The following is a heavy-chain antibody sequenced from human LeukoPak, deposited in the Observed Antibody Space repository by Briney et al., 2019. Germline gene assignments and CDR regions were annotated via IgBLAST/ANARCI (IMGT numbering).Heavy chain of an antibody. CDR3: ASGYCSGGHCYSVYFQH. Sequence: GGSLRLSCAASGFTVSSNYMSWVRQAPGKGLEWVSVIYSGGNTYYADSVKGRFTISRDNSKNTLYLQMNSLRAGDTAVYYCASGYCSGGHCYSVYFQHWGQGTLVTVSS. D-gene: IGHD2-15*01. J-gene: IGHJ1*01. CDR2: IYSGGNT. CDR1: GFTVSSNY. V-gene: IGHV3-53*01.